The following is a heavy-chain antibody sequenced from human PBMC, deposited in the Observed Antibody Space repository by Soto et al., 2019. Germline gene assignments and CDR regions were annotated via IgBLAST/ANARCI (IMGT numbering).Heavy chain of an antibody. Sequence: QVQLQESGPGLVKPSQTLSLTCTVSGGSISSGDYYWSWIRQPPGKGLEWIGYIYYSWSTYYNPSLKSRVTLSVDTSKNQLSLKLSSVTAAYTAVYYGAREVTTPPFFDYWGQGTLVTVSS. CDR2: IYYSWST. D-gene: IGHD4-17*01. CDR1: GGSISSGDYY. V-gene: IGHV4-30-4*01. J-gene: IGHJ4*02. CDR3: AREVTTPPFFDY.